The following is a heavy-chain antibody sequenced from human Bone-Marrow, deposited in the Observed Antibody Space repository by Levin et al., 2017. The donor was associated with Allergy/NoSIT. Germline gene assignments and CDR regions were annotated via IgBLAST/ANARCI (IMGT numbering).Heavy chain of an antibody. J-gene: IGHJ5*02. CDR3: ARQAVPAAMNGFDA. Sequence: GSLRLSCTVSGASISSFYWSWIRQPPGKGLEWIGYIYYSGSTNYSPSLKSRVSMSADMSRNQVYLTMSSVTAADTAVYYCARQAVPAAMNGFDAWGQGTLVTVSS. V-gene: IGHV4-59*08. CDR1: GASISSFY. CDR2: IYYSGST. D-gene: IGHD2-2*01.